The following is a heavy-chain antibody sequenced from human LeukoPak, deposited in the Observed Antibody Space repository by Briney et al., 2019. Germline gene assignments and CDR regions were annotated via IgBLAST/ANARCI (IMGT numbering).Heavy chain of an antibody. J-gene: IGHJ4*02. CDR2: LNEDGGIT. D-gene: IGHD3-16*01. V-gene: IGHV3-74*01. CDR1: GYSFSSFW. CDR3: TRDIGGRSAY. Sequence: GGSLRLSCEGSGYSFSSFWMHWVRQAPGEGLVWVSRLNEDGGITNYADFAKGRFTISRDNAMNTLYLQMNSLSADDTAVYYCTRDIGGRSAYWGQGALVTVSS.